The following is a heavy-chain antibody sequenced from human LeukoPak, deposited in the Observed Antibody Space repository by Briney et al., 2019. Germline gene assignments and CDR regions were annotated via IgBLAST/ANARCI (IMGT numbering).Heavy chain of an antibody. Sequence: SETLSLTCAVSGYSISSGYYWAWMRQPPGRGLEWIGSVYYTGSTHYNTSLKSRVTVSVDTSKNQFSLKLTYLTAADPAVYYCAREGNSLNWFDPWGQGTLVTVSS. CDR1: GYSISSGYY. CDR3: AREGNSLNWFDP. J-gene: IGHJ5*02. D-gene: IGHD5-12*01. V-gene: IGHV4-38-2*02. CDR2: VYYTGST.